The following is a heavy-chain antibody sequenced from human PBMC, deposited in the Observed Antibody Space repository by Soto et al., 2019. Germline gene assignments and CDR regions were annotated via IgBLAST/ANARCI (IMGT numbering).Heavy chain of an antibody. J-gene: IGHJ4*02. D-gene: IGHD5-12*01. CDR3: ARSGQARWISDY. CDR1: GYTFSSYG. Sequence: QVQLVQSGAEVKTPGASVTVSCKASGYTFSSYGISWVRQAPGQGLEWMGWISAYNGNTNYAENFQGRVTMTTDTSTSTAYMELRSLRSDDTAVYYCARSGQARWISDYWGQGTLVTVSS. CDR2: ISAYNGNT. V-gene: IGHV1-18*01.